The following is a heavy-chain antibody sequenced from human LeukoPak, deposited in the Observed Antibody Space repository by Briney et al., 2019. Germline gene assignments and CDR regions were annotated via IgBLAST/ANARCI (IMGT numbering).Heavy chain of an antibody. Sequence: GGSLRLSCAASGFTVSSNYMSWIRQAPGKRLEWVSVIYSGGSTYYADSVKGRFTISRHNSKNTLYLQMNSLRAEDTAVYYCARVSREPRTYYYYGMDVWGRGTTVTVSS. CDR1: GFTVSSNY. CDR2: IYSGGST. D-gene: IGHD1-14*01. V-gene: IGHV3-53*04. CDR3: ARVSREPRTYYYYGMDV. J-gene: IGHJ6*02.